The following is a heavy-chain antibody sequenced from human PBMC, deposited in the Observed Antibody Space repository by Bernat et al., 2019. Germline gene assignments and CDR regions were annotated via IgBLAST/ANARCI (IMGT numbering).Heavy chain of an antibody. CDR1: GFAVSSNY. CDR2: ISSGGSSI. Sequence: VQLVESGGGLIQPGGSLRLSCAASGFAVSSNYMSWVRQAPGKGLEWVSYISSGGSSIYYADSVKGRFTISRDNAKNSLYLQMNSLRAEDTAVYYCAKDSRGSYFFDYWGQGTLVTVSS. D-gene: IGHD1-26*01. V-gene: IGHV3-11*01. CDR3: AKDSRGSYFFDY. J-gene: IGHJ4*02.